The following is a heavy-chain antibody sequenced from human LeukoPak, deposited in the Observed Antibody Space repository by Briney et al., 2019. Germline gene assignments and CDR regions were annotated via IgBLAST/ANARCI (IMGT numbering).Heavy chain of an antibody. CDR2: INHSGST. CDR3: ARESYSSSWYGDYFDY. V-gene: IGHV4-34*01. D-gene: IGHD6-13*01. CDR1: GGSFSGYY. J-gene: IGHJ4*02. Sequence: SETLSLTCAVYGGSFSGYYWSWILQPPGKGLEWIGEINHSGSTNYNPSLKSRVTISVDTSKNQFSLKLSSVTAADTAVYYCARESYSSSWYGDYFDYWGQGTLVTVSS.